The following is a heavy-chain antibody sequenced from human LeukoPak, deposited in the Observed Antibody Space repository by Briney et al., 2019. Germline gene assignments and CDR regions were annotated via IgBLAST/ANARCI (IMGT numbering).Heavy chain of an antibody. J-gene: IGHJ4*02. Sequence: SETLSLTCAVYGGSFSGYYWSWIRQPPGEGLEWIGEINHSGSTNYNPSLKSRVTISVDTSKSQFSLKLSSVTAADTAVYYCARLPGDYWGQGTLVTVSS. CDR3: ARLPGDY. CDR2: INHSGST. CDR1: GGSFSGYY. V-gene: IGHV4-34*01.